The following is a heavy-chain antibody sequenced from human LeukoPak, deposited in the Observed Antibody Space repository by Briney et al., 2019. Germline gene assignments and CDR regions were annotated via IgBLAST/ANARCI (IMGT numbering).Heavy chain of an antibody. CDR2: ISGSGGST. Sequence: GGSLRLSCAASGFTFSSYAMSWVRQAPGKGLEWVSVISGSGGSTYYADSVKGRFTISRDTNTLYLQMNSLRAEDTAVYYCARKSDSLLVREGDCWGQGTLVTVSS. V-gene: IGHV3-23*01. CDR1: GFTFSSYA. D-gene: IGHD3-10*01. J-gene: IGHJ4*02. CDR3: ARKSDSLLVREGDC.